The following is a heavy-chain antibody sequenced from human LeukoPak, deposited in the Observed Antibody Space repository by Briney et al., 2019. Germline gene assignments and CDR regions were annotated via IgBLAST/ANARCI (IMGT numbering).Heavy chain of an antibody. V-gene: IGHV1-69*13. J-gene: IGHJ3*02. CDR1: GGTFSSYA. CDR3: AVARDGYKKHVDI. CDR2: IIPIFGTA. Sequence: GASVKVSCKASGGTFSSYAISWVRQAPGQGLEWMGGIIPIFGTANYAQKFQGRVTITADESTSTAYMELSSLRSEDTAVYYCAVARDGYKKHVDIWGQGTMVTVSS. D-gene: IGHD5-24*01.